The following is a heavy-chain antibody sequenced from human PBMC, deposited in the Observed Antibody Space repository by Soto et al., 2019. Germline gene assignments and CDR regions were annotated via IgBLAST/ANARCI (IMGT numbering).Heavy chain of an antibody. V-gene: IGHV1-69*01. J-gene: IGHJ6*02. D-gene: IGHD6-6*01. CDR2: IIPIFGTA. CDR1: GGTFSSYA. Sequence: QVQLVQSGVEVKKPGSSVKVSCKASGGTFSSYAISWVRQAPGQGLEWMGGIIPIFGTANYAQKFQGRVTITADESTSTAYMELSSLRSEDTAVYYCARDRIAARPVYYYYYGMDVWGQGTTVTVSS. CDR3: ARDRIAARPVYYYYYGMDV.